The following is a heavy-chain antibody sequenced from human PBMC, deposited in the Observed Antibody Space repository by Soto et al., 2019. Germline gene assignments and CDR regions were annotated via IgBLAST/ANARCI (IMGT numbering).Heavy chain of an antibody. D-gene: IGHD1-26*01. Sequence: QVQLVQSGAEVKKPGSSVKVSCKTSGGTFSSYGISWVRQAPGQGLEWMGGIIPILNTANYAQKFQGRVTITADESASTAYMELSSLSSEDTAVFYCASGKYLASSGSYYSYYYYGMDVWGQGTTVTVSS. J-gene: IGHJ6*02. CDR1: GGTFSSYG. CDR3: ASGKYLASSGSYYSYYYYGMDV. V-gene: IGHV1-69*01. CDR2: IIPILNTA.